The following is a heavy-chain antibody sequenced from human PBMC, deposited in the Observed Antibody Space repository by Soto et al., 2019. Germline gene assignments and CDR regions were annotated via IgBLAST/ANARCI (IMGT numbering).Heavy chain of an antibody. Sequence: EVQLVESGGGLVQPGGSLGLSCAASGFTFRSNWMSWVRQAPGKGLEWVANIKQDGSEKYYVDSVKGRFTISRDNAKNSLYLQMNSLRAEDTAVYYCATSGGGWLQPPVWGQGTLVTVSS. V-gene: IGHV3-7*03. J-gene: IGHJ4*02. CDR3: ATSGGGWLQPPV. CDR2: IKQDGSEK. D-gene: IGHD5-12*01. CDR1: GFTFRSNW.